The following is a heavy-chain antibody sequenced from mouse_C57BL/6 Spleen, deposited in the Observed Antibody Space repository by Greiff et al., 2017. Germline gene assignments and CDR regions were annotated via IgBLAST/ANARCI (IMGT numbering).Heavy chain of an antibody. D-gene: IGHD2-4*01. V-gene: IGHV1-82*01. CDR1: GYAFSSSW. J-gene: IGHJ4*01. CDR2: IYPGDGDT. Sequence: QVQLQQSGPELVKPGASVKISCKASGYAFSSSWMNWVKQRPGKGLEWIGRIYPGDGDTNYNGKFKGKATLTADKSSSTAYMQLSSLTSEDSAVYCCARSDDYDVDYAMDYWGQGTSVTVSS. CDR3: ARSDDYDVDYAMDY.